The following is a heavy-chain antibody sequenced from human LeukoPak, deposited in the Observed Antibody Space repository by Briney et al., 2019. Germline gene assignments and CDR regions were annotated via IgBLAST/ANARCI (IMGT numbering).Heavy chain of an antibody. CDR2: INHSGST. J-gene: IGHJ4*02. CDR3: ARGGYSYGYGDY. D-gene: IGHD5-18*01. Sequence: PSETLSLTCAVYGGSFSGYYWSWIRQPPGKGLEWIGEINHSGSTNYNPSLKSRVTISVDTSKNQFSLKLSSVTAADTAVYYCARGGYSYGYGDYWGREPWSPSPQ. CDR1: GGSFSGYY. V-gene: IGHV4-34*01.